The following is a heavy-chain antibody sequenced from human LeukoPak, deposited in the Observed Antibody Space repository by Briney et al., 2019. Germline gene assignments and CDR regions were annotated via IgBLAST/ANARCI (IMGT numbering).Heavy chain of an antibody. Sequence: PSETLSLTCTVSGGSISSSSYYWGWIRQPPGKGLEWIGSIYYSGSTYYNPSLKSRVTISVDTSKNQFSLKLSSVTAADTAVYYCARDQYCSGGSCPGYWFDPWGQGTLVTVSS. CDR1: GGSISSSSYY. V-gene: IGHV4-39*07. CDR3: ARDQYCSGGSCPGYWFDP. J-gene: IGHJ5*02. D-gene: IGHD2-15*01. CDR2: IYYSGST.